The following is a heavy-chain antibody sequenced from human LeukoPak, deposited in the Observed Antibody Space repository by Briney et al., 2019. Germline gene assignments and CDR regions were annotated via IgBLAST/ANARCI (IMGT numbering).Heavy chain of an antibody. V-gene: IGHV5-51*01. CDR2: IFTGDSDT. J-gene: IGHJ4*02. D-gene: IGHD2-15*01. Sequence: GESLKIPCKGSGCSFTSYWIGWVRQMPGKSLEWMGIIFTGDSDTTYYPSFQNQVPISADKSISTAYLQWSSLKASDTAMYYCAIHCSGGSCYSFRQRVGSPQPGYYFDYWGKGTLVTVSS. CDR3: AIHCSGGSCYSFRQRVGSPQPGYYFDY. CDR1: GCSFTSYW.